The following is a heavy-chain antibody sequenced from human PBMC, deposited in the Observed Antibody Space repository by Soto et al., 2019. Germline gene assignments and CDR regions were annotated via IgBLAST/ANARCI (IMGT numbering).Heavy chain of an antibody. D-gene: IGHD3-3*01. Sequence: EVQLVESWGDLVRPGGSLRLSCAVSGFTFSFYSMNWVRQAPGKGLEWVSSISNSGEYTYYADSMKGRFTISRDNAKNSLFLLMNSLRAEDTAVYYCARAESGYFSNWGQGTLVTVSS. CDR3: ARAESGYFSN. CDR1: GFTFSFYS. V-gene: IGHV3-21*01. J-gene: IGHJ4*02. CDR2: ISNSGEYT.